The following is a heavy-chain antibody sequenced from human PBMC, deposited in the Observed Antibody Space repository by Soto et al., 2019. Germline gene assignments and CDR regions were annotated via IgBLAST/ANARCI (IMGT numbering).Heavy chain of an antibody. CDR1: GGSINNYY. CDR3: ARSRYSTAWRGFFDP. V-gene: IGHV4-59*01. Sequence: SETLCLTCTVSGGSINNYYWNWIRQPAGKGLEWIGHIFYSGSTTYNPSLKSRVAISVDASKNQVSLRLTSVTAADTAVYYCARSRYSTAWRGFFDPWGQGTLVSVSS. CDR2: IFYSGST. D-gene: IGHD3-16*02. J-gene: IGHJ5*02.